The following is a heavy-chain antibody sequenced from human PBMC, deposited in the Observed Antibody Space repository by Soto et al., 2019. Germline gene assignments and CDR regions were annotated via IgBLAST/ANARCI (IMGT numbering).Heavy chain of an antibody. CDR1: GFTVSSNY. D-gene: IGHD3-10*01. CDR2: LDSGGTA. J-gene: IGHJ4*02. Sequence: GGSLRLSCAASGFTVSSNYMSWVRQAPGKGLEWVSALDSGGTAYYADSVKGRFTISRDDSKDTLYLQMSSLRGEDTAVYYCATQGGFWYFDYWGQGTLVTVSS. V-gene: IGHV3-53*01. CDR3: ATQGGFWYFDY.